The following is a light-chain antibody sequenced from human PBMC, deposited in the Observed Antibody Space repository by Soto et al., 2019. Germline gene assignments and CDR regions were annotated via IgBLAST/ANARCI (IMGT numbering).Light chain of an antibody. CDR3: SSYRTSGTLYV. CDR2: EVT. CDR1: SLDVGTYDP. Sequence: QSALTQPASVSASPGQSISISGTGTSLDVGTYDPVSGYQQHSGKPPKPIIYEVTNRPSGVSNRFSGSKSGNTASLTISGLQPEDEGDYYCSSYRTSGTLYVFGTGTKLTVL. J-gene: IGLJ1*01. V-gene: IGLV2-14*03.